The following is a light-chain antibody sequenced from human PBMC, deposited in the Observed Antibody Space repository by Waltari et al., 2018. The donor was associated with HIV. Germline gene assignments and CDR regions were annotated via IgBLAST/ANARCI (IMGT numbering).Light chain of an antibody. CDR1: SSNIGSNY. V-gene: IGLV1-51*02. J-gene: IGLJ3*02. Sequence: QSVLTQPPSVSAAPGQKVTLPCSGTSSNIGSNYVSWYQQFPGTAPKLLIFENHKRPSGISDRVSGSKSGTSATLGIIGLQTGDEADYYCGTWDSSLSVGTFGGGTKLTVL. CDR2: ENH. CDR3: GTWDSSLSVGT.